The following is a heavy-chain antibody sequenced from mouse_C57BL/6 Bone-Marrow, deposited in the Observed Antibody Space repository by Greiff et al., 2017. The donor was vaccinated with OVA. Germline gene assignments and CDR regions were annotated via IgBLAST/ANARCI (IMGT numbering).Heavy chain of an antibody. Sequence: EVQLVESGGGLVQPGGSLKLSCAASGFTFSAYYMSWVRQTPEQRLEWVAYISNGGGSTYYPDTVKGRFTISRNNAKNTQYLQMSRLKSEKTAKDYGARKGGRSDGVEYWGQGTRVTVSA. J-gene: IGHJ3*01. CDR3: ARKGGRSDGVEY. CDR1: GFTFSAYY. V-gene: IGHV5-12*01. D-gene: IGHD1-1*02. CDR2: ISNGGGST.